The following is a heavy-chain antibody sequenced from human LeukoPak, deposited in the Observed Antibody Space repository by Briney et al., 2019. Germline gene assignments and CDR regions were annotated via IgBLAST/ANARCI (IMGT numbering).Heavy chain of an antibody. J-gene: IGHJ4*02. CDR1: GFTFSNHG. Sequence: GGSLRLSCAASGFTFSNHGMPWVRQAPGKGLEWVAVIWYDGSNKYYAGSVKGRFTISRDNSKNTLFLQMNSLRSEDTAVYYCARDRSYSYLDYWGQGTLVTVSS. V-gene: IGHV3-33*01. D-gene: IGHD3-10*01. CDR3: ARDRSYSYLDY. CDR2: IWYDGSNK.